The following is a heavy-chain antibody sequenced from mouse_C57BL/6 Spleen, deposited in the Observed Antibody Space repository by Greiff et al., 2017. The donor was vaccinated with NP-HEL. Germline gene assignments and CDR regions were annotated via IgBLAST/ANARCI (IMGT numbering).Heavy chain of an antibody. V-gene: IGHV1-50*01. D-gene: IGHD2-1*01. CDR2: IDPSDSYT. CDR3: APLYYGNPY. Sequence: VQLQQSGAELVKPGASVKLSCKASGYTFTSYWMQWVKQRPGQGLEWIGEIDPSDSYTNYNQKFKGKATLTVDTSSSTAYMQLSSLTSEDSAVYYCAPLYYGNPYWGQGTLVTVSA. CDR1: GYTFTSYW. J-gene: IGHJ3*01.